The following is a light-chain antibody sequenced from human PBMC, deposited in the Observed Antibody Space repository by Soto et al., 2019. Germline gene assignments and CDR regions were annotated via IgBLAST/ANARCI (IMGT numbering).Light chain of an antibody. CDR3: QQYDNLPLI. J-gene: IGKJ5*01. Sequence: IQMTQYPSSLSASVGDRVTITCQATLEIRMYLNWYQQKPGTAPKLLINDASSLETGVPSRFSGSGSGTDFTLTISSLQPEDFETYYCQQYDNLPLIFGQGTRMDIK. CDR1: LEIRMY. CDR2: DAS. V-gene: IGKV1-33*01.